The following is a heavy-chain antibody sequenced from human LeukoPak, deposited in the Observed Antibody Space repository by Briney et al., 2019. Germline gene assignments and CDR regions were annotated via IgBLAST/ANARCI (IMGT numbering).Heavy chain of an antibody. Sequence: ASVKVSCKVSGYTLTELSMHWVRQAPGKGLEWMGGFDPEDGETIYAQKFQGRVTMTEDTSTDTAYMELSSLRSEDTAVYYCATGGELLGYFDYWGQGTLVTVSS. D-gene: IGHD1-26*01. CDR3: ATGGELLGYFDY. J-gene: IGHJ4*02. V-gene: IGHV1-24*01. CDR2: FDPEDGET. CDR1: GYTLTELS.